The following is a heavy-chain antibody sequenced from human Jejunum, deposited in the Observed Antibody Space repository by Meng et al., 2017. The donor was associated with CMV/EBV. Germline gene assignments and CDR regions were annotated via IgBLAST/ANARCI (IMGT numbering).Heavy chain of an antibody. CDR3: ARGRLTGYCDY. J-gene: IGHJ4*02. D-gene: IGHD2-8*01. Sequence: CAASGFTVSSNYMSWGRQATGEGLGWVSIIDAGDSTYYADCVEGRFTISRDNYKNTLYLQMNSLRAEDTAVYHCARGRLTGYCDYWGQGTLVTVSS. CDR1: GFTVSSNY. CDR2: IDAGDST. V-gene: IGHV3-66*02.